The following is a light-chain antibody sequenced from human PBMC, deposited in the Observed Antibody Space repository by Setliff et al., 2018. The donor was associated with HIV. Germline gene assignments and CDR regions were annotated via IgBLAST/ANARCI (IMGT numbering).Light chain of an antibody. CDR1: SSDVGRYNY. CDR3: CSYTSISTYV. J-gene: IGLJ1*01. Sequence: QSVLTQPASVSGSPGQSITIPCTGTSSDVGRYNYVSWYQQHPGKTPKLIIYDVSKWPSGVSNRFSASKSGDTASLTISGLQAEDEADYYCCSYTSISTYVFGTGTKGTVL. CDR2: DVS. V-gene: IGLV2-14*03.